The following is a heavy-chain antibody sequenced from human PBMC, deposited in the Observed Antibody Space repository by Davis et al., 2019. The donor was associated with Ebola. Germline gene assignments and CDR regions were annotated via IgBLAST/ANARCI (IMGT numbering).Heavy chain of an antibody. Sequence: MPSETLSLTCTVSGGSISSGGYSWSWIRQHPGKGLEWIGYIYYSGSTYYNSSLKSRVTISVDTSKNQFSLKLSSVTAADTAVYYCARARVGISYWFDPWGQGTLVTVSS. V-gene: IGHV4-30-4*08. CDR2: IYYSGST. J-gene: IGHJ5*02. CDR3: ARARVGISYWFDP. CDR1: GGSISSGGYS. D-gene: IGHD2-21*01.